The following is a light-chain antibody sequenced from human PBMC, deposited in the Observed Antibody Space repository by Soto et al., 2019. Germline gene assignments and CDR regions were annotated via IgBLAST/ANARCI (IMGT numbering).Light chain of an antibody. V-gene: IGKV4-1*01. CDR1: QSFLYSSSNKNY. Sequence: DIVMTQSPDSLALSLGEMATINCKSSQSFLYSSSNKNYLGWYQHKPGQSPRXLIYWASTRESGVPERLSGSGYGTDLTITISSMQAEDVEVYYCQQYYNTPYTFGQGTRLEIK. CDR3: QQYYNTPYT. CDR2: WAS. J-gene: IGKJ5*01.